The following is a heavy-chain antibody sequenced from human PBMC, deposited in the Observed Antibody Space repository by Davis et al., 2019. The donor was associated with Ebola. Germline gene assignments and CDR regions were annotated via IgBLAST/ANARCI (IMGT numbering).Heavy chain of an antibody. J-gene: IGHJ5*02. V-gene: IGHV2-5*01. Sequence: SGPTLVKPTQTLTLTCTFSGFSLSTSGVGVGWIRQPPGKALEWLALIYWNDDKRYSPSLKSRLTITKDTSKNQVVLTMTNMDPVDTATYYCAHSWGEYDFWSGYFGWFDPWGQGTLVTVSS. CDR3: AHSWGEYDFWSGYFGWFDP. CDR1: GFSLSTSGVG. CDR2: IYWNDDK. D-gene: IGHD3-3*01.